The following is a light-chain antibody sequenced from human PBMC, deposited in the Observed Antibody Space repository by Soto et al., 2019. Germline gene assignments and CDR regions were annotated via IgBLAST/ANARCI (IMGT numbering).Light chain of an antibody. Sequence: DIVMTQSPDSLAVSLGERATITCKSSQNILSTSNNRNFVAWYQLKPGQPPKLLISWASTRESGVPDRFGGSGSGTDFTLPISSLQAEDVAFYYCQQYYNIPTLGQGTKVEI. V-gene: IGKV4-1*01. CDR2: WAS. CDR1: QNILSTSNNRNF. CDR3: QQYYNIPT. J-gene: IGKJ1*01.